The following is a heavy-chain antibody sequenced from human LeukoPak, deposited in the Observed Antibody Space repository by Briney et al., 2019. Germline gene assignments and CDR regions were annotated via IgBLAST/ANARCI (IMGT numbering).Heavy chain of an antibody. CDR3: ARAETPNIVVVPATSDY. CDR1: GFTFSGYS. CDR2: ISSSSSYI. Sequence: GGSLRLSCAASGFTFSGYSMNWVRQAPGKGLEWVSCISSSSSYIYYADSVKGRFTISRDNAKNSLYLQMSSLRAEDTAVYYCARAETPNIVVVPATSDYWGQGTLVTVSS. J-gene: IGHJ4*02. V-gene: IGHV3-21*01. D-gene: IGHD2-2*01.